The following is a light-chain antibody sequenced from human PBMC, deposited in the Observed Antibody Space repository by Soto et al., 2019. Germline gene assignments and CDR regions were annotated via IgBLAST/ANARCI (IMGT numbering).Light chain of an antibody. CDR3: SSYANTAHV. Sequence: QSALTQPASVSGSPGQSITISCTGTSGDVGAYNYVSWYQQHPGKPPKLMIYEVTGRPSGVSNRFSGSKSGNTPSLTISGLQAEDEADYYCSSYANTAHVFGTGTKLTVL. J-gene: IGLJ1*01. CDR2: EVT. CDR1: SGDVGAYNY. V-gene: IGLV2-14*01.